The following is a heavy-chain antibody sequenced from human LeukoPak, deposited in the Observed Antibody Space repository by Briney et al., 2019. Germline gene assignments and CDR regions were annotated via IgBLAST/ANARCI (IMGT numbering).Heavy chain of an antibody. Sequence: GGSLRLSCAASGFTFSSYEMNWVRQAPGKGLEWVSYISSSGSIIYYADSVKGRFTISRDNAKNSLYLQMNSLRAEDTAVYYCARVHAMAYYYGMDVWGQGTTVTVSS. V-gene: IGHV3-48*03. CDR1: GFTFSSYE. CDR2: ISSSGSII. D-gene: IGHD5-24*01. J-gene: IGHJ6*02. CDR3: ARVHAMAYYYGMDV.